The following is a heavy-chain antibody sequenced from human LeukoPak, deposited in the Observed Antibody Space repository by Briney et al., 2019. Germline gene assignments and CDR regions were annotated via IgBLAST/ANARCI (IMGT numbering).Heavy chain of an antibody. Sequence: GGSLRLSCAASGFTFNSYGMSWVRQAPGKGLEWVSSISGSGGSTYYADSVKGRFTISRDNSKNTLYLQMSSLRAEDTAVYYCVKGMEDYDILTGVLDVWGQGTTVTVSS. CDR1: GFTFNSYG. CDR2: ISGSGGST. CDR3: VKGMEDYDILTGVLDV. V-gene: IGHV3-23*01. J-gene: IGHJ6*02. D-gene: IGHD3-9*01.